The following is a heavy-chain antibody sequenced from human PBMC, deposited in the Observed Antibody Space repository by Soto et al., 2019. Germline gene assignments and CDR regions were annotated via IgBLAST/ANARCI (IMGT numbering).Heavy chain of an antibody. CDR2: FKHSGGT. J-gene: IGHJ4*02. CDR1: DGSFSDYY. D-gene: IGHD6-19*01. Sequence: QVHLQQWGAGLLKPSETLSLTCGVYDGSFSDYYWSWIRQPPGKGLEWIGEFKHSGGTNYSPSLKSRVTILGDASNIQFSLKLTSVTAADTAMYYCARQVVGLAVTQDWGQGTLVTVSS. CDR3: ARQVVGLAVTQD. V-gene: IGHV4-34*01.